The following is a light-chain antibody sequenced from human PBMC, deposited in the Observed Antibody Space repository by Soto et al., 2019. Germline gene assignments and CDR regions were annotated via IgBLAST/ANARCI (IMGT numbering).Light chain of an antibody. CDR2: DAS. Sequence: EIVLTQSPATLSLSPGERATLSCRASQSVSSYLAWYQTKPGQAPRLLLDDASNRATGIPDRFSGSGAGTDVTRTISSLEPEDFAVYYCQQRSNWPITFGQGTRLEIK. CDR1: QSVSSY. J-gene: IGKJ5*01. V-gene: IGKV3-11*01. CDR3: QQRSNWPIT.